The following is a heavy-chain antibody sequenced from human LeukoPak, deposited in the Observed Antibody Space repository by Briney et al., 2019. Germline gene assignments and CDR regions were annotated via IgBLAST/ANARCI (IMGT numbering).Heavy chain of an antibody. CDR3: ARSLPAAGSRDWFDP. CDR1: GVSISSYY. CDR2: IYYSGST. D-gene: IGHD2-2*01. V-gene: IGHV4-59*01. J-gene: IGHJ5*02. Sequence: SETLSLTCTVSGVSISSYYWSWLRQPPGKGLEWIGYIYYSGSTNYNPSLKSRVTISVDTSKNQFSLKLSSVTAADTAVYYCARSLPAAGSRDWFDPWGQGTLVSVSS.